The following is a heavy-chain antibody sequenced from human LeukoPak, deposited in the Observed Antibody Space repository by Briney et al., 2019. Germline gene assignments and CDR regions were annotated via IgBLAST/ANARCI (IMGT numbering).Heavy chain of an antibody. Sequence: SETLSLTCTVSGGSIGGHFWNWLRQPPGKGLEWIGYIYYRGNTNYNPSLKSRVTLSVDTFNNQFSLRLTSMTAADTAVYYCARGGGYGVYWGQGTLVTVSS. CDR1: GGSIGGHF. D-gene: IGHD3-16*01. CDR2: IYYRGNT. V-gene: IGHV4-59*11. J-gene: IGHJ4*02. CDR3: ARGGGYGVY.